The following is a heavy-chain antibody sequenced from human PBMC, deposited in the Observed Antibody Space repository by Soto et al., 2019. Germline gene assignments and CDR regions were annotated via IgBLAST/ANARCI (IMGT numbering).Heavy chain of an antibody. CDR1: GYTFTSYY. Sequence: QVQLVQSGAEVKKPGASVKVSCKASGYTFTSYYMHWVRQAPGQGLEWMGIINPSGGSTTYAQKFPGRGTMSRDTSTSTVYMELSSLRSEDTAVYYCARVGGYSYGGVDYWGQGTLVTVSS. D-gene: IGHD5-18*01. V-gene: IGHV1-46*01. CDR3: ARVGGYSYGGVDY. J-gene: IGHJ4*02. CDR2: INPSGGST.